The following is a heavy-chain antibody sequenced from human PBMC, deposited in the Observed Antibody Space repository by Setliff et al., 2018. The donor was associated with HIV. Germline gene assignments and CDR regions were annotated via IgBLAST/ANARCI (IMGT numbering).Heavy chain of an antibody. Sequence: PGGSLRLSCAASGFTFSDYYMSWIRQAPGKGLEWVSYISNSGSTIHYADSVKGRFTISRDNAKNSLYLEMNSLRAEETAVYYCARDLRSSHGSPNYFDYWGRGALVTVSS. V-gene: IGHV3-11*04. CDR3: ARDLRSSHGSPNYFDY. CDR1: GFTFSDYY. D-gene: IGHD2-15*01. J-gene: IGHJ4*02. CDR2: ISNSGSTI.